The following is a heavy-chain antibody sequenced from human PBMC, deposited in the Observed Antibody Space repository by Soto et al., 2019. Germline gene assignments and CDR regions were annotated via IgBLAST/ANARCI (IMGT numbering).Heavy chain of an antibody. V-gene: IGHV3-15*01. CDR3: TADLSPPEGPSYPIDY. J-gene: IGHJ4*02. CDR1: GFTFNNAW. Sequence: EVQLVESGGGLVTPGGSLRLSFVVSGFTFNNAWMNWVRQAPGKGLEWVGRMKSNGATDYAAFVKGRFTFSRDDSRGTLYLQMNSLETEDTAVYYCTADLSPPEGPSYPIDYWGQGTLVTVSS. D-gene: IGHD1-26*01. CDR2: MKSNGAT.